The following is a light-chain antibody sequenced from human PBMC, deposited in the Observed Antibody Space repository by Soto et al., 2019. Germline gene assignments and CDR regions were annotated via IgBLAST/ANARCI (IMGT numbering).Light chain of an antibody. J-gene: IGKJ5*01. V-gene: IGKV3-15*01. CDR1: QSINNN. CDR2: GIS. Sequence: EIVLTQSPATLSVSPGERSTLSCRASQSINNNYLAWYKQKPGQAPRHLIFGISTRATGVPARFSGSGSGTEFTLSISSLQSEDCAVYSCQQYRPWPITFGQGTRLEIK. CDR3: QQYRPWPIT.